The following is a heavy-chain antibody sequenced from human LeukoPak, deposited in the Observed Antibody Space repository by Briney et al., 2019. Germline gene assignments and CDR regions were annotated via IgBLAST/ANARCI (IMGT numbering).Heavy chain of an antibody. J-gene: IGHJ3*02. CDR3: AKDPGYGDYVSFFDI. CDR1: GFTFSSYG. V-gene: IGHV3-30*18. CDR2: ISYDGSNK. D-gene: IGHD4-17*01. Sequence: PGGSLRLSCAASGFTFSSYGMHWVRQAPGKGLEWVAVISYDGSNKYYADSVKGRFTNSRDNSKNTLYLQMNSLRAEDTAVYYCAKDPGYGDYVSFFDIWGQGTMVTVSS.